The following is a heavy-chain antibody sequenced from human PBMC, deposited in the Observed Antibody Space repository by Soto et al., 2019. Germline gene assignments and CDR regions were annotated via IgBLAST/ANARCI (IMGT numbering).Heavy chain of an antibody. CDR2: MNPNSGNT. V-gene: IGHV1-8*02. J-gene: IGHJ4*02. CDR3: ARTLYGDNVDY. Sequence: GASVKVSCKASGGTFSSYAISWVLQATGQGLEWMGWMNPNSGNTGYAQKFQGRVTMTRNTSISTAYMELSSLRSEDTAVYYCARTLYGDNVDYWGQGTLVTVSS. D-gene: IGHD4-17*01. CDR1: GGTFSSYA.